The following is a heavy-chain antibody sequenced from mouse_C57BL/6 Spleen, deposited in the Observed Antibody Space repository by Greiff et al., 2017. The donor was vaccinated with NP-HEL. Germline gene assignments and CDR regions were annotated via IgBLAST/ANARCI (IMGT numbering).Heavy chain of an antibody. D-gene: IGHD1-1*01. CDR1: GYTFTSYW. Sequence: QVQLKQPGAELVKPGASVKLSCKASGYTFTSYWMQWVKQRPGQGLEWIGEIDPSDSYTNYNQKFKGKATWTVDTSSSTAYMQLSSLTSEDSAVYYCARAYYGSSYSFAYWGQGTLVTVSA. CDR2: IDPSDSYT. V-gene: IGHV1-50*01. J-gene: IGHJ3*01. CDR3: ARAYYGSSYSFAY.